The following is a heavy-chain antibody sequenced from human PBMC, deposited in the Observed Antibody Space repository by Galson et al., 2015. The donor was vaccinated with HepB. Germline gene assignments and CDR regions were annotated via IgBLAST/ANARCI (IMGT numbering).Heavy chain of an antibody. D-gene: IGHD4-17*01. CDR1: GFTFSDYY. CDR2: ISASTIYT. V-gene: IGHV3-11*06. CDR3: ARVADADYGDHTHFDS. J-gene: IGHJ4*02. Sequence: LRLSCAASGFTFSDYYMSWIRQAPGKGLEWLSYISASTIYTNYADSVKGRFTVSRDNAKNSLNLQMNSLRAEDTAVYYCARVADADYGDHTHFDSWAQGTLVTVSS.